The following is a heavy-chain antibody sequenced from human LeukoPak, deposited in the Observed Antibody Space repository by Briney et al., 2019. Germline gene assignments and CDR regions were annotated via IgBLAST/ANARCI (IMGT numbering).Heavy chain of an antibody. J-gene: IGHJ4*02. CDR3: ARSYCSSTSCYGVSDY. D-gene: IGHD2-2*01. CDR2: IYHSGST. Sequence: SETLSLTCTVSGYSISSGYYWGWIRQPPGKGLEWIGSIYHSGSTYYNPSLKSRVTISVDTSKNQFSLKLSSVTAADTAVYYCARSYCSSTSCYGVSDYWGQGTLVTVSS. CDR1: GYSISSGYY. V-gene: IGHV4-38-2*02.